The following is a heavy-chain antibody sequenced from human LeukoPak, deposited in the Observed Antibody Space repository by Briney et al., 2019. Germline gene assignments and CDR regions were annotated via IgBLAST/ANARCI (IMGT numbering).Heavy chain of an antibody. V-gene: IGHV7-4-1*02. CDR3: ARVNPPIHCSGGSCYSAHWFDP. J-gene: IGHJ5*02. CDR2: INTNTGNP. D-gene: IGHD2-15*01. CDR1: GYTFTSYA. Sequence: ASVKVSCKASGYTFTSYAMNWVRQAPGQGLEWMGWINTNTGNPTYAQGFTGRFVFSLDTSVSTAYLQISSLKAEDTALYYCARVNPPIHCSGGSCYSAHWFDPWGQGTLVTVSS.